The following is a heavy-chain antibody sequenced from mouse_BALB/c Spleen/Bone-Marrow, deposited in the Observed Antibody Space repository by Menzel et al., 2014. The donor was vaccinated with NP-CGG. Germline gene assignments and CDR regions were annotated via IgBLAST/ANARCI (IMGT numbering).Heavy chain of an antibody. V-gene: IGHV1-9*01. CDR1: GYTFSNYW. D-gene: IGHD1-1*01. CDR2: ILPGSGTA. J-gene: IGHJ2*01. CDR3: ARASVVPYYFDY. Sequence: VQLQQSGAELMKPGASVKISCKATGYTFSNYWIDWVKQRPEHGLEWIGEILPGSGTANYNEKFKGKATFTADTSSNTAYMQLSSLTSEDSALYYCARASVVPYYFDYWGQGTTLTVSS.